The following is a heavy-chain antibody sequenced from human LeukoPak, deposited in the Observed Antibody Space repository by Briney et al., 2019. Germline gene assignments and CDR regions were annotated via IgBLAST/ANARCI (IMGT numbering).Heavy chain of an antibody. Sequence: GGSLRLSCAASGFTFSDSAIHWVRQASGKGLEWVGRIRSKANSYATAYAASVKGRFTISRDDSKNTAYLQMNSLKTEDTAVYYCTRARGYSYGHFDYWGQGTLVTVSS. CDR1: GFTFSDSA. J-gene: IGHJ4*02. CDR3: TRARGYSYGHFDY. V-gene: IGHV3-73*01. CDR2: IRSKANSYAT. D-gene: IGHD5-18*01.